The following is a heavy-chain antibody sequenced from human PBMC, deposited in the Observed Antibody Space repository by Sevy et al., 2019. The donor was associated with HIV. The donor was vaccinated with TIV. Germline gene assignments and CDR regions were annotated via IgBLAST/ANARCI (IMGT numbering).Heavy chain of an antibody. D-gene: IGHD5-18*01. CDR1: GGSFSGYY. V-gene: IGHV4-34*01. CDR3: ARCSYGHIGDGFGYYFDY. Sequence: SETLSLTCAVYGGSFSGYYWSWIRQPPGKGLEWIGEINHSASTNYNPSLKSRVTISVDTSKNQFSLMLSSVTAADTAVYYGARCSYGHIGDGFGYYFDYWGQGTLVTVSS. CDR2: INHSAST. J-gene: IGHJ4*02.